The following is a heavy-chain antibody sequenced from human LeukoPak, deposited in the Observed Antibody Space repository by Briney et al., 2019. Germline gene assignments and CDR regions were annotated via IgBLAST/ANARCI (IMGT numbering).Heavy chain of an antibody. V-gene: IGHV3-49*04. J-gene: IGHJ4*02. Sequence: GGSLRLSCTTSGFTFGDYAMSWVRQAPGKGLEWVSFIRRKAHGGTTEYAASVKGRFSSSRDDSKSIAYLQMNSLETEDTAVYFCTRVTYYYDNSGYFHFDSWGQGSLVTVSS. D-gene: IGHD3-22*01. CDR1: GFTFGDYA. CDR3: TRVTYYYDNSGYFHFDS. CDR2: IRRKAHGGTT.